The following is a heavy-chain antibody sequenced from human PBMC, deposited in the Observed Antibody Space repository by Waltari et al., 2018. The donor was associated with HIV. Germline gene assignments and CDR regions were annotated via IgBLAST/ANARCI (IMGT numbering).Heavy chain of an antibody. CDR3: ARDLGYYYGSGSYYDY. D-gene: IGHD3-10*01. V-gene: IGHV1-18*01. J-gene: IGHJ4*02. Sequence: VQLVQSGTEVKTPGASVKVSCKASGYTFTSYGITWVRQARGQGLEWMGWISTYNGKTNYAQKFQGRVTMTTDTSTSTAYLDLRSLRSDDTAMYYCARDLGYYYGSGSYYDYWGQGALVTVSS. CDR1: GYTFTSYG. CDR2: ISTYNGKT.